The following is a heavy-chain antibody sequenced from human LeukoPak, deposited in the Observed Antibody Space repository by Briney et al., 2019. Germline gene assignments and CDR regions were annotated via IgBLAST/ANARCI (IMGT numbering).Heavy chain of an antibody. CDR2: IKQDGSEK. CDR1: GFTFSDYW. Sequence: GGSLRLSCVGSGFTFSDYWMSWVRQAPGKGLEWVANIKQDGSEKDYVDALKGRFTISRDNAKNSLYLQMNSLRAEDTAVYYCARWLELLRNFDWWGQGTLVTVSS. D-gene: IGHD5-24*01. CDR3: ARWLELLRNFDW. J-gene: IGHJ4*02. V-gene: IGHV3-7*01.